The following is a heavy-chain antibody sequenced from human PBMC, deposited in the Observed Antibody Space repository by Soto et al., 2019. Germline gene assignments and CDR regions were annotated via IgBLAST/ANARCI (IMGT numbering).Heavy chain of an antibody. CDR1: GGTFSSYA. D-gene: IGHD2-15*01. V-gene: IGHV1-69*13. CDR3: AREFFAARYYYYGMDV. J-gene: IGHJ6*02. Sequence: SVKVSCKASGGTFSSYAISWVRQAPGQGLEWMGGIIPIFGTANYAQKFQGRVTITADESTSTAYMELSSLRSEDTAVYYCAREFFAARYYYYGMDVWGQGTTVTSP. CDR2: IIPIFGTA.